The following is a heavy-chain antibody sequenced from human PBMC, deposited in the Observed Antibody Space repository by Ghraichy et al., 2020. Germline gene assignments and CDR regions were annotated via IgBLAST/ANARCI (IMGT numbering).Heavy chain of an antibody. CDR2: ISGSGGST. Sequence: GSLRLSCAASGLTFSSHAMRWVRQAPGKGLEWVSDISGSGGSTYYADSVKGRFTISRDNSKNTLYLQMNSLRGEDTAVYYCATRPDYDILTGYGGLDFWGQGTLVTVSS. V-gene: IGHV3-23*01. CDR1: GLTFSSHA. CDR3: ATRPDYDILTGYGGLDF. D-gene: IGHD3-9*01. J-gene: IGHJ4*02.